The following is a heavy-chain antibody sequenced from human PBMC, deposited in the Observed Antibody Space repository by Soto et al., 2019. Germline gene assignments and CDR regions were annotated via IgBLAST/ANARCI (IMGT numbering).Heavy chain of an antibody. J-gene: IGHJ6*02. D-gene: IGHD6-13*01. CDR2: IYPGDSDT. V-gene: IGHV5-51*01. CDR1: GYSFTSYW. Sequence: LKISCKGSGYSFTSYWIGWVRQMPGKGLEWVGIIYPGDSDTRYSPSFQGQVTISADKSISTAYLQWSSLKASDTAMYYCARHSRRGSSRYGYYYGMDVWGQGTTVTVSS. CDR3: ARHSRRGSSRYGYYYGMDV.